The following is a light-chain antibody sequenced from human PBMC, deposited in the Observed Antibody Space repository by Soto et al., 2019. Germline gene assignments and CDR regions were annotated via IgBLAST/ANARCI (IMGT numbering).Light chain of an antibody. J-gene: IGKJ1*01. CDR2: AAS. Sequence: AIQMTQSPSSLSASVGDRVTITCRASQGIRNDLDWYQQKPGKAPKLLIYAASNLQNGVPSRFSGSGSGTDFNLTISSLQPEDFANYYCLQDYNYPRTFGQGTKVEIK. CDR3: LQDYNYPRT. V-gene: IGKV1-6*01. CDR1: QGIRND.